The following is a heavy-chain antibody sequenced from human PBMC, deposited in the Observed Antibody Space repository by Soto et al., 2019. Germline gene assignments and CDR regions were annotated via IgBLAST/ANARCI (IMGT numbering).Heavy chain of an antibody. CDR3: ASSCSGGSCYPGYYYYGMDV. J-gene: IGHJ6*02. D-gene: IGHD2-15*01. Sequence: PGGSLRLSCAASGSTFSSYEMNWVRQAPGKGLEWVSYISSSGSTIYYADSVKGRFTISRDNAKNSLYLQMNSLRAEDTAVYYCASSCSGGSCYPGYYYYGMDVWGQGTTVTVSS. CDR1: GSTFSSYE. V-gene: IGHV3-48*03. CDR2: ISSSGSTI.